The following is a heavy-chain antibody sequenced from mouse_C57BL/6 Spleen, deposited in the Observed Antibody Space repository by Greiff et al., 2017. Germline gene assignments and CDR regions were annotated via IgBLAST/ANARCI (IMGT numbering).Heavy chain of an antibody. Sequence: QVQLQQPGAELVKPGASVKLSCKASGYTFTSYWMHWVKQRPGPGLEWIGMIHPNSGSTNYNEKFKSKATLTVDQSSSTAYMQLSSLTSEDSAVYYCARGLGFTVVATEAMDYWGQGTSVTVSS. V-gene: IGHV1-64*01. D-gene: IGHD1-1*01. J-gene: IGHJ4*01. CDR2: IHPNSGST. CDR3: ARGLGFTVVATEAMDY. CDR1: GYTFTSYW.